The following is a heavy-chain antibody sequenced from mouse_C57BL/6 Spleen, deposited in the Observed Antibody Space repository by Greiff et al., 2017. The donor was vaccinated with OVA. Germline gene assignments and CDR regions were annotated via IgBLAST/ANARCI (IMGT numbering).Heavy chain of an antibody. V-gene: IGHV1-64*01. CDR2: IHPTSGST. Sequence: QVQLQQPGAELVKPGASVKLSCKASGYTFTSYWMHWVKQRPGQGLEWIGMIHPTSGSTNYNEKFKSKATLTVDKSSSTAYMQLSSLTSEDSAVYYCARERAYYSNYDPFAYWGQGTLVTVSA. D-gene: IGHD2-5*01. CDR3: ARERAYYSNYDPFAY. J-gene: IGHJ3*01. CDR1: GYTFTSYW.